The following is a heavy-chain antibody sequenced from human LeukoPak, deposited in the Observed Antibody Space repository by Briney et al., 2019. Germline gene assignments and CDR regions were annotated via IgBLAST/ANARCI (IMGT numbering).Heavy chain of an antibody. J-gene: IGHJ3*02. Sequence: GGSLRLSCAASGFTFSSYWMHWVRQVPGKGLVWVSRINSDGSSTSYADSVKGRFTISRDNAKNTLYVQMNSLRAEDTAAYYCSTGSGHAFDTWGRGTMVTVSS. CDR3: STGSGHAFDT. CDR2: INSDGSST. D-gene: IGHD3-10*01. CDR1: GFTFSSYW. V-gene: IGHV3-74*01.